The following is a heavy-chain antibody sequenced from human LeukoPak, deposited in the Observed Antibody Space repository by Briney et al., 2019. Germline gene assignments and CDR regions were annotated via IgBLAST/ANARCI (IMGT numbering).Heavy chain of an antibody. CDR1: GFTFSSYW. V-gene: IGHV3-7*01. D-gene: IGHD6-13*01. Sequence: GGSLRLSCAASGFTFSSYWMSWVRQAPGKGLEWVANIKQDGSEKYYVDSVKGRFTISRDNAKNSLYLQMNSLRAEDTAVYYCARWGSYQFSSSWPECYYYYGMDVWGQGTTVTVSS. CDR3: ARWGSYQFSSSWPECYYYYGMDV. CDR2: IKQDGSEK. J-gene: IGHJ6*02.